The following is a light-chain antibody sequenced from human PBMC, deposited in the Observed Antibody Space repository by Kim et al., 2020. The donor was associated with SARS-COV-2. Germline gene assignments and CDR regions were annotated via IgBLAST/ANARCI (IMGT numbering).Light chain of an antibody. CDR1: QSVSDN. Sequence: SLAQGARASLSCRHSQSVSDNFAWYQQTPGQARRLLIYDASNTATSIPAMFSGSGSGTDFTLTIRSLQHEDFAVYYCQQRNNWLTFGGGTKVDIK. V-gene: IGKV3-11*01. CDR2: DAS. CDR3: QQRNNWLT. J-gene: IGKJ4*01.